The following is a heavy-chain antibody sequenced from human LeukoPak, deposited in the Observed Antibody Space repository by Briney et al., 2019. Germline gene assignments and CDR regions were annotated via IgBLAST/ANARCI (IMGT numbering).Heavy chain of an antibody. CDR1: GFTFSSYG. V-gene: IGHV3-33*06. CDR2: IWYDGSNK. Sequence: GGSLGLSCAASGFTFSSYGMHWVRQAPGKGLEWVAVIWYDGSNKYYADSVKGRFTISRDNSKNTLYLQMNSLRAEDTAVYYCAKELVWGSYRYYFDYWGQGTLVTVSS. D-gene: IGHD3-16*02. J-gene: IGHJ4*02. CDR3: AKELVWGSYRYYFDY.